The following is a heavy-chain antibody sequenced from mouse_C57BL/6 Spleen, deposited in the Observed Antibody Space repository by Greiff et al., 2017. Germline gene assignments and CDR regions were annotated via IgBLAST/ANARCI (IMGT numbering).Heavy chain of an antibody. CDR1: GYTFTDYE. CDR3: TPITTVY. Sequence: QVQLQQSGAELVRPGASVTLSCKASGYTFTDYEMHLVKQTPVHGLEWIGAIDPETGGTAYNQKFKGKAILTADKSSSTAYMELRSLTSEDSAVYYCTPITTVYWGQGTTLTVSS. V-gene: IGHV1-15*01. D-gene: IGHD1-1*01. CDR2: IDPETGGT. J-gene: IGHJ2*01.